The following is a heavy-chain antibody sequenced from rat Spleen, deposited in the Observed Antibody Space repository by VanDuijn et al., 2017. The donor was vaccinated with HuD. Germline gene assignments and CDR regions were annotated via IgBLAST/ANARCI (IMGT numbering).Heavy chain of an antibody. J-gene: IGHJ2*01. CDR1: GFTFNNYW. V-gene: IGHV5-31*01. CDR2: ISTGGGNT. CDR3: GRAATEGLDY. D-gene: IGHD1-11*01. Sequence: EVQLVETGGGLVQPGRSLKLSCVASGFTFNNYWMTWIRQAPGKGLEWIASISTGGGNTYYRDSVKGRFTISRDNAKNTQYLQMDSLRSEDTATYYCGRAATEGLDYWGQGVMVTVSS.